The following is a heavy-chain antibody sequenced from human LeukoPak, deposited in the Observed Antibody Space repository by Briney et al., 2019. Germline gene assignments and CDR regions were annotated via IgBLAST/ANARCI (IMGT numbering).Heavy chain of an antibody. J-gene: IGHJ4*02. Sequence: GSLRLSCAASGFSSSSCGMHWVRQAPGKGLEWVAVISYDGSNKYYADSVKGRFTISRDNSKNTLYLQMNSLRAEDTAVYYCAKPSRAGYCSSTSCPPDYWGQGTLVTVSS. CDR1: GFSSSSCG. D-gene: IGHD2-2*01. CDR2: ISYDGSNK. V-gene: IGHV3-30*18. CDR3: AKPSRAGYCSSTSCPPDY.